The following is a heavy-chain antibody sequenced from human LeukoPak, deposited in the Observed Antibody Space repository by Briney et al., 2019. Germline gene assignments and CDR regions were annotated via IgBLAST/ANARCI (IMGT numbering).Heavy chain of an antibody. CDR3: ARGEYQLLQYYYYYGMDV. V-gene: IGHV1-69*13. D-gene: IGHD2-2*01. CDR2: IIPIFGTA. Sequence: ASVKVSCKASGGTFSSYAISWVRQAPGQGLEWMGGIIPIFGTANYAQKFQGRVTITADESTSTAYMELSSLRSEDTAVYYRARGEYQLLQYYYYYGMDVWGQGTTVTVSS. CDR1: GGTFSSYA. J-gene: IGHJ6*02.